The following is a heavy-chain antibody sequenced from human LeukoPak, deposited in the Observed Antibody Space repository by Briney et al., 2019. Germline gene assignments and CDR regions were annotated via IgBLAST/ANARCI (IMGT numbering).Heavy chain of an antibody. Sequence: GGSLRLSCAASGFTFSSYWMSWVRQAPGKGLEWVANIKHDGREIYYVESVKGRFTISRDNAKNSLYLQMNSLRAEDTAVYYCARGRVRSWSYYDYWGQGTLVTVSS. V-gene: IGHV3-7*01. D-gene: IGHD3-3*01. CDR2: IKHDGREI. CDR1: GFTFSSYW. J-gene: IGHJ4*02. CDR3: ARGRVRSWSYYDY.